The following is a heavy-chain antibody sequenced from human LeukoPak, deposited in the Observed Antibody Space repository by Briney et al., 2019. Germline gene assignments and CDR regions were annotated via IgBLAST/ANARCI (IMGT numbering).Heavy chain of an antibody. J-gene: IGHJ6*02. CDR1: GFTFKDYG. Sequence: QSGGSLRLSCAATGFTFKDYGMHWVRQPPGKGLEWASGINWNGGGTDYADSVKGRFTISRDNAKNSLYLQMTSLRPEDTALYYCAKHLRATNTYIFFGLDVWGQGTTVTVSS. V-gene: IGHV3-9*01. D-gene: IGHD1-26*01. CDR2: INWNGGGT. CDR3: AKHLRATNTYIFFGLDV.